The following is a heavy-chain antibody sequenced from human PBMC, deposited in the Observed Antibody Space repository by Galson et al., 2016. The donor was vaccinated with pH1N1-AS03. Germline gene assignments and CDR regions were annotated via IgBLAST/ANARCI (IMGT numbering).Heavy chain of an antibody. CDR2: IIPIFGTP. CDR1: GGTFSGFA. V-gene: IGHV1-69*06. D-gene: IGHD3-3*01. Sequence: SVKVSCKASGGTFSGFAISWVRQAPGQGLEWMGGIIPIFGTPNYAQKFQGRVTITADKSTFTAYMELSSLRSEDTAVYYCARPRGWSGHVAFDIWGQGTMVTVSS. J-gene: IGHJ3*02. CDR3: ARPRGWSGHVAFDI.